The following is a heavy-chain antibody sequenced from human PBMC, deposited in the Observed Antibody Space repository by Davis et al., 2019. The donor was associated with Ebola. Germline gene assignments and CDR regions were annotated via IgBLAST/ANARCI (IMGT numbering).Heavy chain of an antibody. Sequence: MPSETLSLTCAVYGGSFNGYYWSWIRQPPGKGLEWIGEINQSGTTNYNPSLKSRVSISVDTSKNQFSLKLSSVTAADTAVYYCARGSYDSSTYYYVSPDFDYWGQGTLVTVSS. V-gene: IGHV4-34*01. D-gene: IGHD3-22*01. CDR1: GGSFNGYY. J-gene: IGHJ4*02. CDR2: INQSGTT. CDR3: ARGSYDSSTYYYVSPDFDY.